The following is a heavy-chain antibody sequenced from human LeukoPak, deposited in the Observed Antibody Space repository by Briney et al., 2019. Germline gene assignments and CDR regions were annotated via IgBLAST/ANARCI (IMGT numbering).Heavy chain of an antibody. J-gene: IGHJ4*02. V-gene: IGHV3-30*04. CDR3: AKDETLRLGELSHVDY. D-gene: IGHD3-16*02. Sequence: GRSLRLSCAASGFTFSSYAMHWVRQAPGKGLEWVAVISYDGSNKYYADSVKGRFTISRDNSKNTLYLQMNSLRAEDTAVYYCAKDETLRLGELSHVDYWGQGTLVTISS. CDR1: GFTFSSYA. CDR2: ISYDGSNK.